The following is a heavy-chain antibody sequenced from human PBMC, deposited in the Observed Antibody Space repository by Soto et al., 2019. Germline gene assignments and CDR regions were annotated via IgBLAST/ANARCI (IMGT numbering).Heavy chain of an antibody. CDR2: INPNSGGT. D-gene: IGHD6-19*01. V-gene: IGHV1-2*02. CDR3: ATEIAVAGTSISWFDP. J-gene: IGHJ5*02. CDR1: GYTFTGYY. Sequence: QVQLVQSGAEVKKPGASVKVSCKASGYTFTGYYMHWVRQAPGQGLEWMGWINPNSGGTNYAQKFQGRVTMTRDTSISTAYMELSRLRSDDTAVYYCATEIAVAGTSISWFDPWGQGTLVTVSS.